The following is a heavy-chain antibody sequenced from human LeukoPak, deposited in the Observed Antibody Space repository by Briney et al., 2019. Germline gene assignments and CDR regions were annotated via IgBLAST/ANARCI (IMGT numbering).Heavy chain of an antibody. CDR2: IIPISGTA. D-gene: IGHD5-24*01. CDR1: GGTLSSYA. CDR3: ARDREMATMWGFSAFDI. Sequence: ASVKVSCKASGGTLSSYAISWVRQAPGQGLEWMGRIIPISGTANYAQKFQGRVTITTDESTSTAYMELSSLRSEDTAVYYCARDREMATMWGFSAFDIWGQGTMVTVSS. J-gene: IGHJ3*02. V-gene: IGHV1-69*05.